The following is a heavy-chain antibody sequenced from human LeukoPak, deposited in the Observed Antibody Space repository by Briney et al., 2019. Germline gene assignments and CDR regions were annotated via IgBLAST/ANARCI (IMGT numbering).Heavy chain of an antibody. Sequence: GGSLRLPCAASGFTYSSYAMSGVRQPPGKGLEWVSSISGSSGTIYYADSVKGRFTISRDNSKNTLYLQMNTLRAEDTAVYYCAKDREYSYVYDAFDIWGQGTLVTVSS. D-gene: IGHD3-16*01. CDR2: ISGSSGTI. CDR1: GFTYSSYA. CDR3: AKDREYSYVYDAFDI. J-gene: IGHJ3*02. V-gene: IGHV3-23*01.